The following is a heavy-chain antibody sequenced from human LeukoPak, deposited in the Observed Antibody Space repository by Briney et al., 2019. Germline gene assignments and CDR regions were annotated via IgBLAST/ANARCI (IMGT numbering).Heavy chain of an antibody. CDR3: ARDGVGSGWYDY. V-gene: IGHV3-53*01. D-gene: IGHD6-19*01. CDR1: GYTVRSNY. Sequence: GGSLRLSCADSGYTVRSNYMSWVRQAPGKGLEWVSVIYSGGSTYYADSVKGRFTISRDNSKNTLYLQMNSLRAEDTAVYYCARDGVGSGWYDYWGQGTLVTVSS. J-gene: IGHJ4*02. CDR2: IYSGGST.